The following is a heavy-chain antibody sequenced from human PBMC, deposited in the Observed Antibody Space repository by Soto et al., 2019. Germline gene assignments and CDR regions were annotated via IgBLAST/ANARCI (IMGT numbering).Heavy chain of an antibody. CDR3: ARGHIAAAAPFDY. CDR1: GGSISSYY. J-gene: IGHJ4*02. Sequence: SETLSLTCTVSGGSISSYYWSWIRQPPGKGLEWIGYIYYSGSTNYNPSLKSRVTISVDTPKNQFSLKLSSVTAADTAVYYCARGHIAAAAPFDYWGQGTLVTAPQ. D-gene: IGHD6-13*01. V-gene: IGHV4-59*01. CDR2: IYYSGST.